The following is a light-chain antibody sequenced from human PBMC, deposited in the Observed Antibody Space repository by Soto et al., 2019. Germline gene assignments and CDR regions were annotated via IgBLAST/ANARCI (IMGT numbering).Light chain of an antibody. J-gene: IGKJ1*01. V-gene: IGKV1-27*01. CDR2: TAS. CDR1: HDISNY. Sequence: DIQMTQSPSSLPASVGDRVTITCRASHDISNYLAWFQQKPGKVPKLLIYTASTLQSGVPSRFSGSGSGTDFTLTISSLQPEDVATYYCQKYNSAPRTFGQGTKMEIK. CDR3: QKYNSAPRT.